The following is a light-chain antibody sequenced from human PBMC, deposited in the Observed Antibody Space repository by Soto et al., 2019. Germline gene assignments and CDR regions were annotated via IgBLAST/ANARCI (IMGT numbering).Light chain of an antibody. J-gene: IGKJ1*01. Sequence: DIQMTQSPSTLSASVGDRVTITCRASQSIGTWLAWYQQKPGKAPKLLIYDASTLESGVPLRFSGSGSGTEFTLTISTLQPDDFATYYCQQYNIYPWTFGQGTKVEIK. CDR3: QQYNIYPWT. V-gene: IGKV1-5*01. CDR1: QSIGTW. CDR2: DAS.